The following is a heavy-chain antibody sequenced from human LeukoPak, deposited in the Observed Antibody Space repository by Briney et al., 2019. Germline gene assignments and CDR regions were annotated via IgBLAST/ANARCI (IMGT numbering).Heavy chain of an antibody. Sequence: GGSLRLSCAASGFTFSSYWMSWVRQAPGKGLEWVAVTSYDESNKYYADSVKGRFTISRDNSKKTLYLQMNSLRGEDTAVYYCARVVVSSSSDYFDYWGQGTLVIVSS. CDR1: GFTFSSYW. CDR2: TSYDESNK. CDR3: ARVVVSSSSDYFDY. J-gene: IGHJ4*02. V-gene: IGHV3-30*03. D-gene: IGHD6-6*01.